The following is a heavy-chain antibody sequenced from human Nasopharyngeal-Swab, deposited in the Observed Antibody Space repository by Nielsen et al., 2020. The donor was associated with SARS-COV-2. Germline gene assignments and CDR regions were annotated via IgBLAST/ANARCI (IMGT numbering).Heavy chain of an antibody. Sequence: SETLSLTCTVSGGSISSYYWSWIRQPPGKGLEWTGYIYYSGSTNYNPSLKSRVTISVDTSKNQFSLKLSSVTAADTAVYYCARSEWIQLWSTGRRGMDVWGQGTTVTVSS. D-gene: IGHD5-18*01. CDR1: GGSISSYY. CDR2: IYYSGST. V-gene: IGHV4-59*13. CDR3: ARSEWIQLWSTGRRGMDV. J-gene: IGHJ6*02.